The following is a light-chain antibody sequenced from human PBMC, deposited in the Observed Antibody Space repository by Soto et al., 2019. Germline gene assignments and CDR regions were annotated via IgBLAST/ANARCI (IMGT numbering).Light chain of an antibody. CDR3: QQLNSYPLT. Sequence: DIPLTQSPSFLSASVGDRVTITCRASQGISSYLAWYQQKPGKAPKLLIYAASTLQSGVPSRFSGSGSGTEFTLTISSLQPEDFATYYCQQLNSYPLTFGGGTKV. CDR2: AAS. J-gene: IGKJ4*01. CDR1: QGISSY. V-gene: IGKV1-9*01.